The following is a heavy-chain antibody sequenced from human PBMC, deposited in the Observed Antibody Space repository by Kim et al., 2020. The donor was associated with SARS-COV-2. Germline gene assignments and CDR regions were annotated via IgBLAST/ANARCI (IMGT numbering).Heavy chain of an antibody. CDR1: GFTVSSNY. Sequence: GGSLRLSCAASGFTVSSNYMSWVRQAPGKGLEWVSVIYSGGSTYYADSVKGRFTISRDNSKNTLYLQMNSLRAEDTAVYYCATRTGFSSSWYVGYYFDYWGQGTLVTVSS. CDR2: IYSGGST. J-gene: IGHJ4*02. V-gene: IGHV3-53*01. D-gene: IGHD6-13*01. CDR3: ATRTGFSSSWYVGYYFDY.